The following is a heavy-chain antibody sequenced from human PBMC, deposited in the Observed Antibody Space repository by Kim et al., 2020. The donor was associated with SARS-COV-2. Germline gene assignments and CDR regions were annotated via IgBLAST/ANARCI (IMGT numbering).Heavy chain of an antibody. CDR2: ISYDGSNK. J-gene: IGHJ4*02. V-gene: IGHV3-30-3*01. CDR3: ARGRGYGSGSYYSGRLDY. Sequence: GGSLRLSCAASGFTFSSYAMHWVRQAPGKGLEWVAVISYDGSNKYYADSVKGRFTISRDNSKNTLYLQMNSLRAEDTAVYYCARGRGYGSGSYYSGRLDYWGQGTLVTVSS. CDR1: GFTFSSYA. D-gene: IGHD3-10*01.